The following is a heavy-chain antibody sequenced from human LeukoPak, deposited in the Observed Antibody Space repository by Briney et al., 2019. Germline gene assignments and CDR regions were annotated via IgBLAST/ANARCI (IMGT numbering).Heavy chain of an antibody. CDR1: GFTVSSNY. J-gene: IGHJ4*02. Sequence: GGSLRLSCAASGFTVSSNYMSWVRQAPGKGLEWVSVIYSGGSTYYADSVKGRFTISRDNSKITLYLQMNSLRAEDTAVYYCARGSTRIAVAVVWGQGTLVTVSS. CDR2: IYSGGST. D-gene: IGHD6-19*01. V-gene: IGHV3-66*02. CDR3: ARGSTRIAVAVV.